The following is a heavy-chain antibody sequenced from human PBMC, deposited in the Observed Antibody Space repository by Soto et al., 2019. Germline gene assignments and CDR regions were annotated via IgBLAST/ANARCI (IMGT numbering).Heavy chain of an antibody. Sequence: ITLKESGPTLVKPTQTLTLTCTFSGFSLSSTRVAVGWIRQPPGKALEWLALIYWDDDKRYSPFLKSRLTITKDTSKNQVVLTMTNMDPVDTATYYCAHSVVAGLGYYFDYWGQGTLVTASS. D-gene: IGHD6-19*01. CDR3: AHSVVAGLGYYFDY. J-gene: IGHJ4*02. CDR2: IYWDDDK. CDR1: GFSLSSTRVA. V-gene: IGHV2-5*02.